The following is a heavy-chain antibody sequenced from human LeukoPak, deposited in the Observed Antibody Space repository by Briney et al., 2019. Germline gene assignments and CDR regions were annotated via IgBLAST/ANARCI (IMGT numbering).Heavy chain of an antibody. D-gene: IGHD3-22*01. CDR2: ISGSGGTT. V-gene: IGHV3-23*01. J-gene: IGHJ4*02. CDR1: GFTFTSYA. Sequence: GGSLRLSCAASGFTFTSYAMTWVRQAPGKGLAWVAGISGSGGTTYYAVSVKGRFTISRDNSKNTLYLQMNSLRAEDTAVYYCAKTYYYDSSGYYPPFDYWGQGTLVTVSS. CDR3: AKTYYYDSSGYYPPFDY.